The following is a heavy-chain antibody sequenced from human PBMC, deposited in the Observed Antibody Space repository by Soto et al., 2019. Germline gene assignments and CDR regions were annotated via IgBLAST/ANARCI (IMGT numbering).Heavy chain of an antibody. CDR3: ARAFSGYYPPYYYNYMVV. CDR1: GYTFTSYD. Sequence: ASVKVSCKASGYTFTSYDINWVRQATGQGLEWMGWMNPNSGNTGYAQKFQGRVTMTRNTSISTAYMELSSLRSEDTAVYYCARAFSGYYPPYYYNYMVVWGKGPTVSV. D-gene: IGHD3-22*01. CDR2: MNPNSGNT. V-gene: IGHV1-8*01. J-gene: IGHJ6*03.